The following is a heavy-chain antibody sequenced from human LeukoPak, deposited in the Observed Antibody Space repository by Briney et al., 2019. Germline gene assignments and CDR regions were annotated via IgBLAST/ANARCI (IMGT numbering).Heavy chain of an antibody. Sequence: ASVKVSCKASGYTFTSYDINWVRQASGQGLEWMGWMNPNSGNTGYAQKFQGRVTMTRNTSISTAYMELSSLRSEDTAVYYCARGRFVRERLRGNWFDPWGQGTLVTVSS. V-gene: IGHV1-8*01. CDR1: GYTFTSYD. CDR3: ARGRFVRERLRGNWFDP. D-gene: IGHD1-1*01. J-gene: IGHJ5*02. CDR2: MNPNSGNT.